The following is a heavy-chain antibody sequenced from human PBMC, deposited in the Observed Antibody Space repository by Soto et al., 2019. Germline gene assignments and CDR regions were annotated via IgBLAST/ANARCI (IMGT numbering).Heavy chain of an antibody. J-gene: IGHJ5*02. Sequence: ASVKVSCKASGYTFTRYTMNWVRQAPGQRLEWMGWINPDNGNTKSSQKFQDRVIITRDTSASTAYMDLSSLRSEDTAVYYCARGIATGQLDPWGQGTQVTVSS. V-gene: IGHV1-3*01. CDR1: GYTFTRYT. D-gene: IGHD2-15*01. CDR2: INPDNGNT. CDR3: ARGIATGQLDP.